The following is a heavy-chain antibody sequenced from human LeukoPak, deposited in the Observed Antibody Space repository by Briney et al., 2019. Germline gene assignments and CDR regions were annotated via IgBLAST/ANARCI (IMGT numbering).Heavy chain of an antibody. CDR1: GGPISSYY. CDR3: ARDKGTA. CDR2: IYYSGST. V-gene: IGHV4-59*13. Sequence: PSETLSLTCTVSGGPISSYYWSWIRQPPGKGLEWIGYIYYSGSTNYNPSLKSRVTISVDTSKNQFSLKLSSVTAADTAVYYCARDKGTAWGQGTLVTVSS. J-gene: IGHJ5*02. D-gene: IGHD1-14*01.